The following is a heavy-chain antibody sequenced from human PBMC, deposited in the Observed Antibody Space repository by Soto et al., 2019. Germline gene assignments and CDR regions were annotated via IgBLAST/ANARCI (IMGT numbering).Heavy chain of an antibody. CDR1: GFIFSNYA. D-gene: IGHD2-15*01. J-gene: IGHJ5*01. CDR2: ISGSGVDP. CDR3: ANDLVMGGGRCFDS. V-gene: IGHV3-23*01. Sequence: EVQLLESGGGLVQPGGSLRLSCAASGFIFSNYAMSWVPQAPGKGLEWVSAISGSGVDPYYAVSVKGRFTFSRDNSRSTLYLQMNSLRAEDTAIYYCANDLVMGGGRCFDSWGQGTVVTDSS.